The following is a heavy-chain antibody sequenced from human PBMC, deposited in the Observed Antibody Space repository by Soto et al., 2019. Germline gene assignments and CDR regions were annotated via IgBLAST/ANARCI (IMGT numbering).Heavy chain of an antibody. CDR1: GFTFSSYG. V-gene: IGHV3-30*18. CDR3: AKAIKLATSLIDY. D-gene: IGHD3-3*02. CDR2: ISYDGSNK. Sequence: QVQLVESGGGVVQPGRSLRLSCAAYGFTFSSYGMHWVRQAPGKGLEWVAVISYDGSNKYYADSVKGRFTISRDNSKNTLYLQMNSLRAEDTAVYYCAKAIKLATSLIDYWGQGTLVTVSS. J-gene: IGHJ4*02.